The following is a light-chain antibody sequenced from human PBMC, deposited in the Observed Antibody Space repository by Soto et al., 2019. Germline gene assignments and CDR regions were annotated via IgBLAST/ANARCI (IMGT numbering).Light chain of an antibody. CDR1: NVGSKS. CDR3: QVWDNNYDHND. Sequence: SYELTQPRSGSVAPGQAARITWGGVNVGSKSLRWYQQKPCHAPVLVLCEGVERPSRFPGRSSGCLCGHSTTLTISSAQAGDEADYSCQVWDNNYDHNDFGTGTKVTVL. J-gene: IGLJ1*01. CDR2: EGV. V-gene: IGLV3-21*02.